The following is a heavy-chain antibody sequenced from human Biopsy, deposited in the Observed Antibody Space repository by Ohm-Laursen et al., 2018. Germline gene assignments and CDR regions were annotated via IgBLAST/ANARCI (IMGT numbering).Heavy chain of an antibody. CDR2: ISGTGGSL. J-gene: IGHJ4*02. CDR1: GFTFSDYY. Sequence: SLRLSCTASGFTFSDYYMSWVRQAPGKGLEWVSYISGTGGSLDYADSVKGRFTTSRDNAKNSLYLQINSLRAEDTAVYYCARDLSFGTVSDYWGQGTLVTVSS. D-gene: IGHD1/OR15-1a*01. CDR3: ARDLSFGTVSDY. V-gene: IGHV3-11*01.